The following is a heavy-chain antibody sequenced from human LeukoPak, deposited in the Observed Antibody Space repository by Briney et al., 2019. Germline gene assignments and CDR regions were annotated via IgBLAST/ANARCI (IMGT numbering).Heavy chain of an antibody. D-gene: IGHD2-2*01. CDR2: INPSGGNT. CDR3: ARIRGTTWSHFYYYMDV. J-gene: IGHJ6*03. Sequence: SVKVSCKASGSTFTTDYFHWVRQAPGQGLEWMGIINPSGGNTRLAQNFQGRVTMTSDMSTTTVYMEVSRLRSEDTAIYYCARIRGTTWSHFYYYMDVWGKGTMVSVSS. CDR1: GSTFTTDY. V-gene: IGHV1-46*01.